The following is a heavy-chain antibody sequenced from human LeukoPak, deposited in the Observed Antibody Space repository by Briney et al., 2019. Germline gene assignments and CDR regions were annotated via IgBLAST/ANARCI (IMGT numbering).Heavy chain of an antibody. CDR2: IYYSGST. CDR3: ARMDFDWFLGMDV. CDR1: GGSISSYY. V-gene: IGHV4-59*01. D-gene: IGHD3-9*01. J-gene: IGHJ6*02. Sequence: PSETLSLTCTVSGGSISSYYWSWIRQPPGKGLEWIGYIYYSGSTNYNPSLKSRVTISVDTSKNQFSLKLSSVTAADTAVYYCARMDFDWFLGMDVWGQGTTVTASS.